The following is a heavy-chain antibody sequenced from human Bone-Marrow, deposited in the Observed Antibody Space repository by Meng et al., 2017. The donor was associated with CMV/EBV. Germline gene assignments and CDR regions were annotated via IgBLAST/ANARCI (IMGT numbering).Heavy chain of an antibody. Sequence: KVSCKDSGYTFTSYGISWVRQAHGQGLEWMGWINAYNDNTNYAQKFQGRVTMTTDTSTSTAYMELRSLRSDDTAVYYCARVRASIFDYWGQGTLVTVSS. CDR3: ARVRASIFDY. CDR1: GYTFTSYG. J-gene: IGHJ4*02. D-gene: IGHD2/OR15-2a*01. CDR2: INAYNDNT. V-gene: IGHV1-18*01.